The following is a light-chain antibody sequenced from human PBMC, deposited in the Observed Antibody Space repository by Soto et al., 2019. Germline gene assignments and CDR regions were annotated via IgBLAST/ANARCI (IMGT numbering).Light chain of an antibody. CDR3: ASWDDRLGAVI. J-gene: IGLJ2*01. CDR2: SNN. Sequence: QSVLTQPPSASGTPGQRVFISCSGSSSNIGGTNYAYWYQQLPGAAPKLLMHSNNLRPSGVPERISGYKSGTSASLAISGLRSEHEAVYYCASWDDRLGAVIFGGGTKLTVL. CDR1: SSNIGGTNY. V-gene: IGLV1-47*02.